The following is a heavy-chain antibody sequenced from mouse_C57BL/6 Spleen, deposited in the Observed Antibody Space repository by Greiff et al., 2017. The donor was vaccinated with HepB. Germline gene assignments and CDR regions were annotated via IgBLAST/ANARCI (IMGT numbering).Heavy chain of an antibody. D-gene: IGHD1-1*01. V-gene: IGHV1-64*01. Sequence: QVQLQQPGAELVKPGASVKLSCKASGYTFTSYWMHWVKQRPGQGLEWIGMIHPNSGNTNYNEKFKSKATLTVDKSSSTAFMQLSSLTSEDSAGYYCAREDYGRGFAYWGQGTLVTVSA. J-gene: IGHJ3*01. CDR1: GYTFTSYW. CDR2: IHPNSGNT. CDR3: AREDYGRGFAY.